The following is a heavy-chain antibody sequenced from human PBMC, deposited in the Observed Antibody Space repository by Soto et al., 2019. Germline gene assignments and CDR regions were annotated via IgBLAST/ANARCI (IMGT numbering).Heavy chain of an antibody. CDR2: IIPVFGTT. CDR1: VGTLNSYT. Sequence: QVQLVQSGAEVKKPGSSVRVSCKASVGTLNSYTISWVRQAPGQGLEWMGGIIPVFGTTNYAQKFQGRVTIAADQSTSKAYLDLLSLRSEDTAIYYCSISNSYGRGDFWGQGTLVTVSS. CDR3: SISNSYGRGDF. J-gene: IGHJ4*02. V-gene: IGHV1-69*01. D-gene: IGHD4-17*01.